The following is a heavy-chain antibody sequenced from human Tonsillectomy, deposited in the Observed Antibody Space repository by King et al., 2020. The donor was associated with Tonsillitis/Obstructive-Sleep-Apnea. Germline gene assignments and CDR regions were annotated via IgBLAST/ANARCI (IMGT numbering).Heavy chain of an antibody. J-gene: IGHJ4*02. Sequence: VQLQQWGAGLLKPSETLSLTCAVYGGSFSGYYWSWIRQPPGKGLEWIGEINHSGSTNYNPSLKSRVTISVDTSKNQFSLKLSSVTAADTAVYYCARVFNRKPHRPFDYWGQGTLVTVSS. CDR1: GGSFSGYY. CDR2: INHSGST. CDR3: ARVFNRKPHRPFDY. V-gene: IGHV4-34*01. D-gene: IGHD1-14*01.